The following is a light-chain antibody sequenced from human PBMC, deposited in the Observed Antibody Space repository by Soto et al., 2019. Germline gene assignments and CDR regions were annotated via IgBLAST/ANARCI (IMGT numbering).Light chain of an antibody. CDR2: DVS. CDR3: CSYAGSYTYV. V-gene: IGLV2-11*01. Sequence: QSALTQPRSVSGSPGQSVTISCTGTSSDVGDYNFVSWYQQHPGKAPKLVNYDVSKRPSGVPDRFSGSKSGNTASLTISGLQADDEADYYCCSYAGSYTYVFGTGTKLTVL. CDR1: SSDVGDYNF. J-gene: IGLJ1*01.